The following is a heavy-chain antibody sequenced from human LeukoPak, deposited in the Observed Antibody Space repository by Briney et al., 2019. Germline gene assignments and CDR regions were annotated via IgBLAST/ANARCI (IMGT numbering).Heavy chain of an antibody. CDR2: ISGDDGST. Sequence: GGSLRLSCAASGFTFDDYAMHWVSQAPGKGLEWFSLISGDDGSTYYADSVKGPFTIYRDNSKNSLYLQMNSLRTEDTALYYCAKPLYDFWSGYLPGDYFDYWGQGTLVTVSS. D-gene: IGHD3-3*01. CDR3: AKPLYDFWSGYLPGDYFDY. V-gene: IGHV3-43*02. CDR1: GFTFDDYA. J-gene: IGHJ4*02.